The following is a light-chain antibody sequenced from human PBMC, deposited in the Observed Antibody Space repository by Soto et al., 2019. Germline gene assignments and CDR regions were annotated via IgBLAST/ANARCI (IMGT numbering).Light chain of an antibody. CDR2: GAS. Sequence: EIVLTQSPGTLSLSPGERATLSCRASQSLSRTYLAWYQQNPGQAPRLLIYGASSRATGIPDRFSGSGYGTDFTLTISRLEPEDFAGYFCQQHASSPRTFGQGTKVEIK. J-gene: IGKJ1*01. CDR3: QQHASSPRT. CDR1: QSLSRTY. V-gene: IGKV3-20*01.